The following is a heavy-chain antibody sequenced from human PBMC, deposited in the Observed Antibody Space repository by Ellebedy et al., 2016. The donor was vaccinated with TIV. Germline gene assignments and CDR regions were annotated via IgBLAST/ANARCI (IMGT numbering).Heavy chain of an antibody. CDR3: CRGGRFADD. J-gene: IGHJ4*02. D-gene: IGHD1-26*01. V-gene: IGHV3-49*03. CDR2: IRDKSYGGTA. Sequence: PGGSLRLSCTASGFTFGDFAINWFRQAPGKGLEWVGFIRDKSYGGTAEYAASVKGRFTISRDDSKSVAYLQMSSLKTEDTAVYYCCRGGRFADDWGQGTLVTVSS. CDR1: GFTFGDFA.